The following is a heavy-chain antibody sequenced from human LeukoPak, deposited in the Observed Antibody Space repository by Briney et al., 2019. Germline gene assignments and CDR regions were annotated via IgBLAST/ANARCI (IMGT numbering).Heavy chain of an antibody. CDR1: GFTFSSYA. V-gene: IGHV3-30-3*01. Sequence: GGSLRLSCAASGFTFSSYAMHWVRQAPGKGQEWVAVTSSDGNIKYYADSVKGRFTISRDNSKNTLYLQMNSLRGEDTGVYYCARDPVPATARHFDYWGQGTLVTVSS. D-gene: IGHD1-1*01. CDR3: ARDPVPATARHFDY. CDR2: TSSDGNIK. J-gene: IGHJ4*02.